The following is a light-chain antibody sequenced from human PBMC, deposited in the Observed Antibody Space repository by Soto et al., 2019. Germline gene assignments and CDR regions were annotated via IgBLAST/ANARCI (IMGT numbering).Light chain of an antibody. J-gene: IGKJ1*01. CDR1: QGISNTY. V-gene: IGKV3-20*01. CDR3: QQFGGSSRT. Sequence: EIVLTQSPYTLSLSPGERATLSWRASQGISNTYLAWYQQKPGQAPRLLIYGASFRATGIPDRFTGSLYGTDFTLTITRLETEDFAVYYCQQFGGSSRTFGQGTKVDIK. CDR2: GAS.